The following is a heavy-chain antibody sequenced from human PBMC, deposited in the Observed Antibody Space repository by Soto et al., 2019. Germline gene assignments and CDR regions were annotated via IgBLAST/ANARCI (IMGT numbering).Heavy chain of an antibody. J-gene: IGHJ5*02. Sequence: SETLSLTCTVSGGSISSSSYYWGWIRQPPGKGLEWIGSIYYSGSTYYNPSLKSRVTISVDTSKNQFSLKLSSVTAADTAVYYCARERELAYCGGDCYSPRWFDPWGQGTLVTVSS. CDR1: GGSISSSSYY. CDR2: IYYSGST. CDR3: ARERELAYCGGDCYSPRWFDP. D-gene: IGHD2-21*02. V-gene: IGHV4-39*02.